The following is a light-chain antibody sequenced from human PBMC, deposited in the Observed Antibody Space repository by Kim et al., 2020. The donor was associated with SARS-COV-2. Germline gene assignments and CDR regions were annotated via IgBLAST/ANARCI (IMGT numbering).Light chain of an antibody. J-gene: IGLJ3*02. V-gene: IGLV4-60*03. CDR2: LEGSGSY. CDR1: SVHSSYI. Sequence: SSVKLTGTLSSVHSSYIIAWHQQQPGKAPRYLMKLEGSGSYNKGSGVPDRFSGSSSGADRYLTISNLQSEDEADYYCETWDSNTRVFGGGTKLTVL. CDR3: ETWDSNTRV.